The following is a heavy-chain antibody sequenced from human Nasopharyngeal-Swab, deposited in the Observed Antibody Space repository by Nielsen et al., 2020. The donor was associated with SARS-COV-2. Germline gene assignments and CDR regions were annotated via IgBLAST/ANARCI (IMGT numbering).Heavy chain of an antibody. CDR1: GYTFTGYY. CDR3: ARDRGVHLVGAGSFDY. V-gene: IGHV1-2*04. D-gene: IGHD1-26*01. Sequence: ASVKVSCKASGYTFTGYYMHWVRQAPGQGLEWMGWINPNSGGTNYAQKFQGWVTMTRDTSISTAYMELSRLRSDDTAVYYCARDRGVHLVGAGSFDYWGQGTLVTVSS. CDR2: INPNSGGT. J-gene: IGHJ4*02.